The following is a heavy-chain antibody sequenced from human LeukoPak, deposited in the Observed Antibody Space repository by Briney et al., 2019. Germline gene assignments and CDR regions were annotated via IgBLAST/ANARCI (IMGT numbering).Heavy chain of an antibody. CDR1: GCIFTDSP. Sequence: VASVKVSFKGTGCIFTDSPWQGVGQARGQRLEWIGWIVVGSGNTNYAQKLQGRVTMTTDTPTSTSYMQLRSLSSDYADVYYCSSDEQWLGPISRPFYGMDVWGQGTTVTVSS. V-gene: IGHV1-58*01. CDR3: SSDEQWLGPISRPFYGMDV. D-gene: IGHD6-19*01. CDR2: IVVGSGNT. J-gene: IGHJ6*02.